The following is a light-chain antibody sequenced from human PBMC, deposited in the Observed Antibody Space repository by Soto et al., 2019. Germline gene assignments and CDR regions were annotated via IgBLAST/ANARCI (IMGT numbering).Light chain of an antibody. CDR2: GAS. Sequence: EIVLTQYRGTLSLAAGERATLSCRASQSVSSSYLAWFQQKPGQAPRVLIYGASSRATGIPDRFSGSGSGTDFTLTISRLEPEDFAVYSCQHYKTCGQGTKVDIK. V-gene: IGKV3-20*01. CDR1: QSVSSSY. J-gene: IGKJ1*01. CDR3: QHYKT.